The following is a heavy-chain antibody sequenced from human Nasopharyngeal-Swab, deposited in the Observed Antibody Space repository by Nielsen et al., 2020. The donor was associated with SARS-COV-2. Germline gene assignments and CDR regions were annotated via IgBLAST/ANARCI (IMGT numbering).Heavy chain of an antibody. D-gene: IGHD2-21*02. Sequence: ASVKVSCKVSGYTLTELSMHWVRQAPGKGLEWMGGFDPEDGETIYAQKFQGRVTMTEDTSTDTAYMELSNLRSEDTAVYYCATIVVVTAKEAFDIWGQGTMVTVSS. CDR3: ATIVVVTAKEAFDI. CDR2: FDPEDGET. CDR1: GYTLTELS. J-gene: IGHJ3*02. V-gene: IGHV1-24*01.